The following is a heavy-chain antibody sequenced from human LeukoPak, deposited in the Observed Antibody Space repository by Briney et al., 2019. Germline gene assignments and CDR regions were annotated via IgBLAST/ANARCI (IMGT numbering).Heavy chain of an antibody. D-gene: IGHD2-2*01. CDR1: GGSISSYY. J-gene: IGHJ6*02. CDR2: IYYSGST. Sequence: PSETLSLTCTVSGGSISSYYWSWIRQPPGKGLEWIGYIYYSGSTNYNPSLKSRVTISVDTSKNQFSLKLSSVTAADTAVYYCARLNRGQLLGWHIGYYGMDVWGQGTTVTVSS. CDR3: ARLNRGQLLGWHIGYYGMDV. V-gene: IGHV4-59*08.